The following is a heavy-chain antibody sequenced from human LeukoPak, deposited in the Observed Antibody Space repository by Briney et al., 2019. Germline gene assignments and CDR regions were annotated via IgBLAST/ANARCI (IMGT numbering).Heavy chain of an antibody. CDR3: VSSTPTFDY. Sequence: GGSLRLSCAASGLTFSNYWLHWVRQAPGKGLVWVSRINTDGSSTTYADSVKGRFTTSRDNAKNTLYLQMNSLRAEDSAVYYCVSSTPTFDYWGQGTLVTVSS. CDR1: GLTFSNYW. CDR2: INTDGSST. D-gene: IGHD1-26*01. V-gene: IGHV3-74*01. J-gene: IGHJ4*02.